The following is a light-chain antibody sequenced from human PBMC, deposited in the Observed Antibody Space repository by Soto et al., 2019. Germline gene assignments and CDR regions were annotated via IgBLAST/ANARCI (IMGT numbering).Light chain of an antibody. CDR1: QSVSSR. J-gene: IGKJ5*01. CDR2: GAS. Sequence: VLTQSPVTLSLSNGERATLSCRASQSVSSRLAWYQQRPGQAPRLLISGASSRATGIPDRFSGSGSGTDFTLTISRLEPEDFALYYCQHYAHNSPITSGQGGRPE. CDR3: QHYAHNSPIT. V-gene: IGKV3-20*01.